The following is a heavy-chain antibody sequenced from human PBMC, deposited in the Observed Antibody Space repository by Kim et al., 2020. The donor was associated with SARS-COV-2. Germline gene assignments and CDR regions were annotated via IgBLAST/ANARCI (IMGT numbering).Heavy chain of an antibody. J-gene: IGHJ4*02. D-gene: IGHD1-26*01. V-gene: IGHV3-74*01. Sequence: YAESGRGRFTISRDNAKNTGYLQMNSLRVDDTAMYYCARHSYSGSPGDDYWGQGVLVTVSS. CDR3: ARHSYSGSPGDDY.